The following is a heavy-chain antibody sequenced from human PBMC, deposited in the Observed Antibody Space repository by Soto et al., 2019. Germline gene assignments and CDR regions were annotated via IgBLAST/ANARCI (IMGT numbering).Heavy chain of an antibody. D-gene: IGHD5-18*01. CDR1: GFTFDDYA. V-gene: IGHV3-9*01. CDR2: ISWNSGSI. Sequence: EVQLVESGGGLVQPGRSLRLSCAASGFTFDDYAMHWVRQAPGKGLGWVSGISWNSGSIGYADSVKGRFTISRDNAKNSLYLQTNSLRDEDTALYYCAKARGGYRYAYKNEFDYWGQGTLVTVSS. CDR3: AKARGGYRYAYKNEFDY. J-gene: IGHJ4*02.